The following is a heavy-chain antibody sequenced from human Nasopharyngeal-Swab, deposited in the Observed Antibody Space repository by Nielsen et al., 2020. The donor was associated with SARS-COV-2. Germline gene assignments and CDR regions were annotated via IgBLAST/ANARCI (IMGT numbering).Heavy chain of an antibody. J-gene: IGHJ6*02. V-gene: IGHV3-21*01. CDR3: ARDGLDYDFWSAYFMDV. CDR2: ISSSSTYI. Sequence: GESLKISCAASGFTFSDYAMNWVRQAPGKGLEWVSSISSSSTYIYYADSVKGRFTISRDNAKNSLFLQMNSLRAEDTALYYCARDGLDYDFWSAYFMDVWGQGTTVTVSS. D-gene: IGHD3-3*01. CDR1: GFTFSDYA.